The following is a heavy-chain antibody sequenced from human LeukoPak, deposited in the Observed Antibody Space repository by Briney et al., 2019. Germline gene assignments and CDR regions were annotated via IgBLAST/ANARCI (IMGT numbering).Heavy chain of an antibody. V-gene: IGHV1-2*02. CDR2: INPNSGGT. Sequence: ASVKVSCKASGYTFTGYYMHWVRQAPGQGLEWMGWINPNSGGTNYAQKFQGRVTMTRDTSISTAYMELSRLRSDDPAVYYCAREEIGRATTYDYWGQGTLVTVSS. CDR3: AREEIGRATTYDY. CDR1: GYTFTGYY. J-gene: IGHJ4*02. D-gene: IGHD1-26*01.